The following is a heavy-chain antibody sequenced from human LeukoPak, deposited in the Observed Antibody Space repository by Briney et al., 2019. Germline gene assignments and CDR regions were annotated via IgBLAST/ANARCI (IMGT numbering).Heavy chain of an antibody. CDR1: GYTFTSYG. CDR2: ISAYNGNT. D-gene: IGHD6-13*01. CDR3: ARIPDSSSRYYYYYYMDV. Sequence: ASVKVSCKASGYTFTSYGISWVRQAPGQGLEWMGWISAYNGNTNYAQKLQGRVTMTTDTSTSTAYMELRSLRSDDTAVYYCARIPDSSSRYYYYYYMDVWGKGTTVTVSS. V-gene: IGHV1-18*01. J-gene: IGHJ6*03.